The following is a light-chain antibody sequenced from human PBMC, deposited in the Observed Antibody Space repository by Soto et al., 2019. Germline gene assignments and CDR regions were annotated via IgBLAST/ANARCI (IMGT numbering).Light chain of an antibody. CDR2: GNN. CDR3: QSHDTSLSGSFV. J-gene: IGLJ1*01. V-gene: IGLV1-40*01. CDR1: SSNIGARYD. Sequence: QSVLTQPPSVSGAPGQRVTISCTGSSSNIGARYDVHWYQQLPGTAPKLLIYGNNNRPSRVPDRFSGSKSGTSASLAITGLQAEDEADYYCQSHDTSLSGSFVLGTGTKVTVL.